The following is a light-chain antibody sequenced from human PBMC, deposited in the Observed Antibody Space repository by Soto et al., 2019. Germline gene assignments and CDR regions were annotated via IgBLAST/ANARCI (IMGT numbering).Light chain of an antibody. Sequence: DIQMTQSPSSLSASVGDRVTITCQASQDISNYLNWYQQKPGKAPKLLIYDASNLETGVPSRFSGSGSGTDFTFTISSLQPEDIETYYCQQYDNLLRTFGGGTKVEIK. CDR1: QDISNY. V-gene: IGKV1-33*01. J-gene: IGKJ4*01. CDR3: QQYDNLLRT. CDR2: DAS.